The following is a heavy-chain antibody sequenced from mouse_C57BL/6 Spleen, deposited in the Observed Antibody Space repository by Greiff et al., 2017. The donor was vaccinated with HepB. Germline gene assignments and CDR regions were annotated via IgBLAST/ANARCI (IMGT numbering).Heavy chain of an antibody. V-gene: IGHV5-17*01. CDR3: ARIYYGNPYYFDY. CDR1: GFTFSDYG. CDR2: ISSGSSTI. D-gene: IGHD2-1*01. J-gene: IGHJ2*01. Sequence: EVQGVESGGGLVKPGGSLKLSSAASGFTFSDYGMHWVRQAPEKGLEWVAYISSGSSTIYYADTVKGRFTISRDNAKNTLFLQMTSLRSEDTAMYYCARIYYGNPYYFDYWGQGTTLTVAS.